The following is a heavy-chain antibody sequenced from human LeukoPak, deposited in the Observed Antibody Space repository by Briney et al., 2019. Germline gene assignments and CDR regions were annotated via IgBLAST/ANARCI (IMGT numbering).Heavy chain of an antibody. Sequence: PGGSLRLSCAASGFTFSSYSMNWVRQAPGKGLELVSSISSSSSYIYYADSVKGRFTISRDNAKNSLYLQMNSLRAEDTAVYYCARDRTRGYSGYDRALDYWGQGTLVTVSS. D-gene: IGHD5-12*01. CDR1: GFTFSSYS. J-gene: IGHJ4*02. CDR3: ARDRTRGYSGYDRALDY. CDR2: ISSSSSYI. V-gene: IGHV3-21*01.